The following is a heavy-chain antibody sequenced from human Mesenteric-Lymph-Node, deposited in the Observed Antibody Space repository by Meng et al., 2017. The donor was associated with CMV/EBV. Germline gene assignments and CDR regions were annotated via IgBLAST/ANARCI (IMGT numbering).Heavy chain of an antibody. Sequence: HVQLQESGPGLVRPSGTLSLTCSVSGDSVTNKKWWTWVRQPPGKGLEWIGEIYEYGNPHHKSSPKRRVPIIMEKSKNQFSPTLASVTAADTAVYYCARGGAEAPYYFDSWGLGTLVTVSS. CDR1: GDSVTNKKW. V-gene: IGHV4-4*02. CDR2: IYEYGNP. J-gene: IGHJ4*02. D-gene: IGHD2-21*01. CDR3: ARGGAEAPYYFDS.